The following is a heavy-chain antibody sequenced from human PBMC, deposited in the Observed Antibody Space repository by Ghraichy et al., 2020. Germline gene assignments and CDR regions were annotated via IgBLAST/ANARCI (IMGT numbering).Heavy chain of an antibody. D-gene: IGHD6-19*01. CDR3: ARGRGLQWLVDDWFDP. CDR2: TYYRSKWYN. CDR1: GDSVSSNSAA. Sequence: SQTLSLTCAISGDSVSSNSAAWNWIRQSPSRGLEWLGRTYYRSKWYNDYAVSVKSRITINPDTSKNQFSLQLNSVTPEDTAVYYCARGRGLQWLVDDWFDPWGQGTLVTVSS. J-gene: IGHJ5*02. V-gene: IGHV6-1*01.